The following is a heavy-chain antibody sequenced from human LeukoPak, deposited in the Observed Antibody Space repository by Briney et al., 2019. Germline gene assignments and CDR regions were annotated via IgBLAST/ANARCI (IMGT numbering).Heavy chain of an antibody. D-gene: IGHD4-17*01. CDR1: GGSFSGYY. Sequence: SETLSLTCAVYGGSFSGYYWSWIRQPPGKGLEWIGEINHSGSTNYNPSLKSRVTISVDTSKNQFSLKLSSVTAADTAVYYCAKYGDGGYYYYYMDVWGKGTTVTVSS. CDR2: INHSGST. J-gene: IGHJ6*03. CDR3: AKYGDGGYYYYYMDV. V-gene: IGHV4-34*01.